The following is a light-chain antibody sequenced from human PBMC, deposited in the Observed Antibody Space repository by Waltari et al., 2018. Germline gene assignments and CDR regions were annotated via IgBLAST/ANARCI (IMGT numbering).Light chain of an antibody. CDR3: GTWDTSLSAGV. CDR2: ETN. Sequence: QSVLTQPPSVTAAPGQKVSISCSGSSSNIGNRDVSWYQQDPGTAPKLLIFETNLRPSGIPDRFTGSKSGTSATLGITGLQTGDEANYYCGTWDTSLSAGVFGGGTKLTVL. CDR1: SSNIGNRD. J-gene: IGLJ3*02. V-gene: IGLV1-51*02.